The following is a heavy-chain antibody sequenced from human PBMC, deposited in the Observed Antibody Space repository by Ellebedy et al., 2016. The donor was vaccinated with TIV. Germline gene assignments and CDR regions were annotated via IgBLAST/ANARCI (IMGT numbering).Heavy chain of an antibody. CDR3: ARDITVSRGYFDY. Sequence: AASVKVSCKASGGTFSSYAISWVRQAPGQGLEWMGGIIPIFGTANYAQKFQGRVTITADESTSTAYMGLSSLRSEDTAVYYCARDITVSRGYFDYWGQGALVTVSS. CDR2: IIPIFGTA. D-gene: IGHD3-10*01. V-gene: IGHV1-69*13. CDR1: GGTFSSYA. J-gene: IGHJ4*02.